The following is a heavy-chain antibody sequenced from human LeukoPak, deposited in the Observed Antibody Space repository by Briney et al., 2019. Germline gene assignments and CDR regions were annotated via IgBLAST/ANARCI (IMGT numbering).Heavy chain of an antibody. Sequence: PGGSLRLSCAASGFTFSNFGMHWVRQTPGKGLEWVSGISPSGGITYYTDSVKGRFTISRDNSKNTVSLQMNSLRGEDTAVYYCAGTHIAYCGGDCFPGLGDYWGQGTLVTVSS. CDR2: ISPSGGIT. D-gene: IGHD2-21*02. CDR3: AGTHIAYCGGDCFPGLGDY. CDR1: GFTFSNFG. V-gene: IGHV3-NL1*01. J-gene: IGHJ4*02.